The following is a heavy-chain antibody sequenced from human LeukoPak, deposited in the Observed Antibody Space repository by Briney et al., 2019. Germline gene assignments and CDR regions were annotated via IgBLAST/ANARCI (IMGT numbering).Heavy chain of an antibody. CDR3: ARGIAEIGSFYFDY. D-gene: IGHD6-6*01. CDR2: IYSDDTT. CDR1: GFFVSSNY. Sequence: QPGGSLRLSCAASGFFVSSNYMTGVRQAPGKGREWVSVIYSDDTTYYAEPVKGRFTISRANSKNTLYLQMNRLRAEETAVYYCARGIAEIGSFYFDYWGQGTLVTVSS. J-gene: IGHJ4*02. V-gene: IGHV3-66*01.